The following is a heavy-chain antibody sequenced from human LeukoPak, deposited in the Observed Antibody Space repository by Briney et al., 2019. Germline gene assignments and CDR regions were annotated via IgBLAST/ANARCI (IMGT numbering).Heavy chain of an antibody. J-gene: IGHJ4*02. CDR3: ARDSSSWYPQFDY. CDR2: ISSSSSYI. Sequence: GGSLRLSCAASGFTFSSYGMNWVRQAPGKGLEWVSSISSSSSYIYYADSVKGRFTISRDNAKNSLYLQMNSLRAEDTAVYYCARDSSSWYPQFDYWGQGTLVTVSS. CDR1: GFTFSSYG. D-gene: IGHD6-13*01. V-gene: IGHV3-21*01.